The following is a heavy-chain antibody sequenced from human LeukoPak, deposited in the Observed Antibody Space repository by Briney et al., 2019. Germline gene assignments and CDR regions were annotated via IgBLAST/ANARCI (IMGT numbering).Heavy chain of an antibody. J-gene: IGHJ4*02. D-gene: IGHD6-19*01. CDR3: ARDESGYSNGWYVY. Sequence: GGSLRLSCAAAGFTFSSYTMNWVRQAPGKGLEWVSSITGSSTYIYYADSVKGRFTISRDNAKNSLYLQMNSLRAEDTAVYYCARDESGYSNGWYVYWGQGTLVTVSS. CDR1: GFTFSSYT. V-gene: IGHV3-21*01. CDR2: ITGSSTYI.